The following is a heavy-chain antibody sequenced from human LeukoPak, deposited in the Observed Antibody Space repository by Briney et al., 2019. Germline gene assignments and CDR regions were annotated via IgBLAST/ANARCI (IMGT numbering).Heavy chain of an antibody. CDR3: EAGKRYAFDY. J-gene: IGHJ4*02. CDR2: IRTTAEGAKYA. V-gene: IGHV3-48*02. D-gene: IGHD3-9*01. CDR1: GFSFTDYP. Sequence: GGSLRLSCATSGFSFTDYPMNWVRQPPGKGLEWISNIRTTAEGAKYAYYADSVKGRVTISRDDGKNTLYLHMNSLRDDDTAVYYAEAGKRYAFDYWGQGILVTVSS.